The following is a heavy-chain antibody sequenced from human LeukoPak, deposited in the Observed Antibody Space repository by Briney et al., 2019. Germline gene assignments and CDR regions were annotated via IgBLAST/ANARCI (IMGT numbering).Heavy chain of an antibody. J-gene: IGHJ3*02. Sequence: SETLSLTCTVSGGSISSYYWSWIRQPPGKGLEWIGYIYYSGSTNYNPSLKSRVTISVDTSKNQFSLKLSSVTAADTAVYYCARADCGDDAFDIWGQGTMVTVSS. CDR2: IYYSGST. CDR3: ARADCGDDAFDI. V-gene: IGHV4-59*01. CDR1: GGSISSYY. D-gene: IGHD4-17*01.